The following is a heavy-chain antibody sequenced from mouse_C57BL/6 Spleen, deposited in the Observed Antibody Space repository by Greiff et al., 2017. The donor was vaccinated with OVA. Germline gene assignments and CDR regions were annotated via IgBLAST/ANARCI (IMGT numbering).Heavy chain of an antibody. D-gene: IGHD3-2*02. CDR1: CFNIKDSY. Sequence: VQLQQSGAELVKPGASVKLSCTASCFNIKDSYLHWVKQRTEQGLEWIGRIDPEDGETKYAPKFQGKATITADTSSNTAYLQLSSLTSEDTAVYYCARERVTAQAFFDYWGQGTTLTVSS. V-gene: IGHV14-2*01. CDR3: ARERVTAQAFFDY. CDR2: IDPEDGET. J-gene: IGHJ2*01.